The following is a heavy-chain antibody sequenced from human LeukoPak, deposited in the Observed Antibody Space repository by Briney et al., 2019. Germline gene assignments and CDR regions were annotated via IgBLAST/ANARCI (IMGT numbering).Heavy chain of an antibody. V-gene: IGHV1-69-2*01. J-gene: IGHJ4*02. CDR2: VDPGDGEA. CDR3: AKVSSTLAAAGALSFEY. D-gene: IGHD6-13*01. CDR1: GYTFTDYF. Sequence: GATVKLTYMASGYTFTDYFIHGVQQAPGKGLEWMGHVDPGDGEAVYADRFQRRFTFTADTSTGTVYMDVSSLTSDDSAVYYCAKVSSTLAAAGALSFEYWNQGTLVIVSS.